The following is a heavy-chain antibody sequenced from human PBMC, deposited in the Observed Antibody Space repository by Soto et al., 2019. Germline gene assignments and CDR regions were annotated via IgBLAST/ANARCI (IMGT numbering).Heavy chain of an antibody. J-gene: IGHJ4*02. CDR2: ISGSGGST. Sequence: PGGSLRLSCAASGFTFSSYAMSWVRQAPGKGLEWVSAISGSGGSTYYADSVKGRFTISRGNSKNTLYLQMNSLRAEDTAVYYCAKDLLRGYSYGYDYWGQGTLVTSPQ. V-gene: IGHV3-23*01. CDR3: AKDLLRGYSYGYDY. D-gene: IGHD5-18*01. CDR1: GFTFSSYA.